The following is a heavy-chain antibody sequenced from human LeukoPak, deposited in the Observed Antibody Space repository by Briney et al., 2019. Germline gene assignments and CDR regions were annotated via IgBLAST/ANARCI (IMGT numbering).Heavy chain of an antibody. CDR3: ARDGSGYYSLYYYYYMDV. V-gene: IGHV3-21*01. D-gene: IGHD3-22*01. J-gene: IGHJ6*03. CDR2: ISSSSSYI. CDR1: GFTFSSYS. Sequence: GGSLRLSCAASGFTFSSYSMNWVRQAPGKGLEWVSSISSSSSYIYYADSVKGRSTISRDNAKNSLYLQMNSLRAEDTAVYYCARDGSGYYSLYYYYYMDVWGKGTTVTVSS.